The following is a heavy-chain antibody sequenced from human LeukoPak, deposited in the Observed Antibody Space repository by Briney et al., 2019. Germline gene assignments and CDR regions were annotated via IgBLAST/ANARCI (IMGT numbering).Heavy chain of an antibody. V-gene: IGHV3-23*01. CDR1: GLTFSSHW. Sequence: GGSLRLSCAASGLTFSSHWMHWVRQAPGKGLEWVSAISGSGGTTYYADSVKGRSTISRDNSKNTLYLQMSSLRAEDTAVYYCAKDQGYSGSYYLVYWGQGTLVTVSS. CDR2: ISGSGGTT. J-gene: IGHJ4*02. D-gene: IGHD1-26*01. CDR3: AKDQGYSGSYYLVY.